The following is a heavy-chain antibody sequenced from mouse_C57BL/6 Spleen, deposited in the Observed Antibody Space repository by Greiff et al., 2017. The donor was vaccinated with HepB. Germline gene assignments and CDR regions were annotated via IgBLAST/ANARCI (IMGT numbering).Heavy chain of an antibody. Sequence: VQLQQSGTVLVRPGASVKMSCKTSGYTFTSYWMHWVNQRPGQGLEWIGAIYPGNSDTSYNQKFKGKAKLTAVTSASTAYMELSSLTNEDSAVYYCTGDYYGCRYWYFDGWGKGTTVTVSS. J-gene: IGHJ1*03. CDR3: TGDYYGCRYWYFDG. CDR2: IYPGNSDT. CDR1: GYTFTSYW. V-gene: IGHV1-5*01. D-gene: IGHD1-1*01.